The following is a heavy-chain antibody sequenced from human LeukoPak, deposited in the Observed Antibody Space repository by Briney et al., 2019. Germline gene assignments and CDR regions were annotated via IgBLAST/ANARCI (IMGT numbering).Heavy chain of an antibody. CDR1: GFTFSSYA. V-gene: IGHV3-23*01. Sequence: PGGSLGLSCAASGFTFSSYAMSWVRQAPGKGLEWVSAISGSGGSTYYADSVKGRFTISRDNSKNTLYLQMNSLRAEDTAVYCCAKMARVTRYYFDYWGQGTLVTVSS. D-gene: IGHD4-17*01. J-gene: IGHJ4*02. CDR3: AKMARVTRYYFDY. CDR2: ISGSGGST.